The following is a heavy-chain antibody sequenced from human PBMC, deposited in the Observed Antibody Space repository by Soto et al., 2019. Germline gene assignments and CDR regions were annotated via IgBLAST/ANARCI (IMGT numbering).Heavy chain of an antibody. Sequence: PSETLSLTCIVSGESISISSYYLGWIRQPPGKGLEWIGSIYYSGRTYYNPSFKSRVTISIDTSKKQFSLRLNSVTAADTAVYYCARSGYGSSDFDHWCQGPVVTVSS. CDR3: ARSGYGSSDFDH. D-gene: IGHD6-13*01. V-gene: IGHV4-39*07. J-gene: IGHJ4*01. CDR1: GESISISSYY. CDR2: IYYSGRT.